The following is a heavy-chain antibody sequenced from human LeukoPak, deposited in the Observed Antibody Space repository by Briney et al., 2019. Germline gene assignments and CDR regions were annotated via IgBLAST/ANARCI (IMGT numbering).Heavy chain of an antibody. Sequence: GGSLRLSCAASGFTFSSYAMSWVRQAPGKGLEWVSAISGSGGSTYYADSVKGRFTISRDNSKNTLYLQMNSLRAEDTAVYYCANLTTFGGVIEPWGQGTLVTVSS. J-gene: IGHJ5*02. D-gene: IGHD3-16*01. CDR3: ANLTTFGGVIEP. CDR2: ISGSGGST. CDR1: GFTFSSYA. V-gene: IGHV3-23*01.